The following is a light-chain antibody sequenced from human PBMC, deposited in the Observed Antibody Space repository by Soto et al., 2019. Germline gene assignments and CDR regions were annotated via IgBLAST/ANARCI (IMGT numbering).Light chain of an antibody. CDR2: HTS. V-gene: IGKV3-20*01. Sequence: EITLKQSPGTLSLSQGERATLSCRASQSVSSSYLAWYQQKPGQAPRLLIYHTSNRATGIPARFSGSGSGTDFTLTVSRLESEDFAVYYCQQYGSSEIIFGQGTRLEIK. J-gene: IGKJ5*01. CDR1: QSVSSSY. CDR3: QQYGSSEII.